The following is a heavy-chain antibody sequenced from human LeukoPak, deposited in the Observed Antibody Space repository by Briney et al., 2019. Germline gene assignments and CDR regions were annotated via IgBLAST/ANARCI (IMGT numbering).Heavy chain of an antibody. CDR3: AKDIRPSSQCAGVCYWYFQY. CDR2: VSSDGDKK. CDR1: GFMFNNYD. Sequence: PGRSLRLSCAASGFMFNNYDMHWVRQAPGKGLEWVAAVSSDGDKKYYGDSRKGRFTISRDNPKNTLYLQINSLRPEDTAAYYCAKDIRPSSQCAGVCYWYFQYWGQGTLVAVSS. D-gene: IGHD2-21*02. J-gene: IGHJ1*01. V-gene: IGHV3-30*18.